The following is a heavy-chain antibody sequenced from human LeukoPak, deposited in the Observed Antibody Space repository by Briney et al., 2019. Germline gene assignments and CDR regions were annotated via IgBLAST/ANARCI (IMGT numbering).Heavy chain of an antibody. V-gene: IGHV1-18*01. CDR2: ISAYNGNT. CDR1: GYTFTSYG. Sequence: ASVKVSCKASGYTFTSYGISWVRQAPGQGLEWTGWISAYNGNTNYAQKLQGRVTMTTDTSTSTAYMELRSLRSDDTAVYYCASLGYCSSTSCYQLSYWGQGTLVTVSS. D-gene: IGHD2-2*01. CDR3: ASLGYCSSTSCYQLSY. J-gene: IGHJ4*02.